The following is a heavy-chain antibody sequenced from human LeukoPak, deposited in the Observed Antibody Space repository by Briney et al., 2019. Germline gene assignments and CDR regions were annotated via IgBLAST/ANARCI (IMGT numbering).Heavy chain of an antibody. Sequence: SETLSLTCTVSGGSISSSSYYWGWIRQPPGKGLEWIGSIYYSGSTYYNPSLKSRVTISVDTSKNQFSLKLSSVTAADTAVYYCARQGIQLWPRGAFDIWGQGTMVTVSS. D-gene: IGHD5-18*01. J-gene: IGHJ3*02. CDR2: IYYSGST. V-gene: IGHV4-39*01. CDR3: ARQGIQLWPRGAFDI. CDR1: GGSISSSSYY.